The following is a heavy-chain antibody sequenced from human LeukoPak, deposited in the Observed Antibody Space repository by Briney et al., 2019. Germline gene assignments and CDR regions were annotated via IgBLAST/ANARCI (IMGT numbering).Heavy chain of an antibody. CDR2: ILYDGSNK. J-gene: IGHJ4*02. CDR1: GFTFSRYG. Sequence: GGSLRLSCAASGFTFSRYGMHWVRQAPGKGLEWVAFILYDGSNKYYADSVRGRFTISRDNSKNTLYLQMNSLRAEDTALYYCAKAAYILTGYYHFDYWGQGTLVTVSS. CDR3: AKAAYILTGYYHFDY. D-gene: IGHD3-9*01. V-gene: IGHV3-30*02.